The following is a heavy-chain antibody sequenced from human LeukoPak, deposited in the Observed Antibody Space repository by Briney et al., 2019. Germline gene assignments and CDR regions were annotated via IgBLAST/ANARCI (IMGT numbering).Heavy chain of an antibody. CDR1: GFTFSSYW. Sequence: PGGSLRLSCAASGFTFSSYWMHWVRQAPGKGLVWVSRINSDGSSTSYADSVKGRFTISRDNAKNTLYLQMNSLRAEDTAVYYCAGSSGYYYYGMDVWGQGTTVTVSS. D-gene: IGHD6-19*01. CDR3: AGSSGYYYYGMDV. V-gene: IGHV3-74*01. J-gene: IGHJ6*02. CDR2: INSDGSST.